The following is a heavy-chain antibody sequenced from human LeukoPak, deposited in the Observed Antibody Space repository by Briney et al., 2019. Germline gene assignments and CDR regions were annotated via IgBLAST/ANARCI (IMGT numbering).Heavy chain of an antibody. V-gene: IGHV4-30-2*01. D-gene: IGHD2-2*01. CDR2: IYHSGST. CDR3: ARAPGDCSSTSCYERSGAFDI. CDR1: GGSISSGGYY. J-gene: IGHJ3*02. Sequence: SETLSLTCTVSGGSISSGGYYWSWIRQPPGKGLEWIGYIYHSGSTYYNPSLKSRVTISVDRSKNQFSLKLSSVTAADTAVYYCARAPGDCSSTSCYERSGAFDIWGQGTMVTVSS.